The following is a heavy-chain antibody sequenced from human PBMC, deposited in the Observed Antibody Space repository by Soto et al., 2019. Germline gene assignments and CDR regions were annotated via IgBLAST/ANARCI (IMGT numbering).Heavy chain of an antibody. D-gene: IGHD1-1*01. V-gene: IGHV1-18*01. CDR2: ISAHNGNT. CDR1: GYTFTSYG. Sequence: QVHLVQSGAEVKKPGASVKVSCKGSGYTFTSYGITWVRQAPGQGLEWMGWISAHNGNTDYAQRLQGRVTVTRDTATSTAYTELRSLRSDDTAVYYCARRRNGDYWGQGALVTVSS. CDR3: ARRRNGDY. J-gene: IGHJ4*02.